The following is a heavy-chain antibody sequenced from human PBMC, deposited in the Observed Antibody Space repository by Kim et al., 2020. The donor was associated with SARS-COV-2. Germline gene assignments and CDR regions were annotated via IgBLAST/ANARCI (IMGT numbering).Heavy chain of an antibody. CDR1: GGSFSGYY. CDR3: AREGPHTGGITGAHAGAFDI. V-gene: IGHV4-34*01. J-gene: IGHJ3*02. Sequence: SETLSLTCAVYGGSFSGYYWSWIRQPPGKGLEWIGEINHSGSTNYNPSLKSRVTISVDTSKNQFSLKLSSVTAADTAVYYCAREGPHTGGITGAHAGAFDIWGQGTMVTVSS. D-gene: IGHD1-20*01. CDR2: INHSGST.